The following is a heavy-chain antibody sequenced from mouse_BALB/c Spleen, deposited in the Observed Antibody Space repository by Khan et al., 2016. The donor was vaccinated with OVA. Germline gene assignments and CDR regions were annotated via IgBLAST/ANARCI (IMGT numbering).Heavy chain of an antibody. D-gene: IGHD4-1*01. CDR3: AMGRTY. V-gene: IGHV3-2*02. Sequence: EVKLLESGPGLVKPSQSLSLTCTVTGYSITSDYAWNWIRQFPGNKLEWMGYITYSGTTSYNPSLKSRISITRDTSKIQFFLQLNFVTTEDTATYYCAMGRTYWGQGTLVTVSA. CDR2: ITYSGTT. CDR1: GYSITSDYA. J-gene: IGHJ3*01.